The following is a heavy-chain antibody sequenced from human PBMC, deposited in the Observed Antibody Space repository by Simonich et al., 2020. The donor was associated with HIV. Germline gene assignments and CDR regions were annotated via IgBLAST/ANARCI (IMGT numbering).Heavy chain of an antibody. CDR2: INHSGST. CDR1: GGSFSGSL. V-gene: IGHV4-34*01. J-gene: IGHJ2*01. D-gene: IGHD3-22*01. CDR3: ARHSASYDSSGRRYFDL. Sequence: QVQLQQWGAGLLKPSETLSLTCAVYGGSFSGSLWSWIRQPPGKGLEWIGEINHSGSTNYNPSLKSRVTISLDTSKNQFSLKLSSVTAADTAVYYCARHSASYDSSGRRYFDLWGRGTLVTVFS.